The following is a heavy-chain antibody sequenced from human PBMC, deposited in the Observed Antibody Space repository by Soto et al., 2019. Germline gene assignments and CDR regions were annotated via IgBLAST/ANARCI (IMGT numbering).Heavy chain of an antibody. CDR2: ISGSGGST. Sequence: LRLSCAASGFTFSSYAMSWFRQAPGKGLEWVSAISGSGGSTYYADSVKGRFTISRDNSKNTLYLQMNSLRAEDTAVYYCAKFDTAMGSFDYWGQGTLVTVSS. CDR3: AKFDTAMGSFDY. CDR1: GFTFSSYA. D-gene: IGHD5-18*01. J-gene: IGHJ4*02. V-gene: IGHV3-23*01.